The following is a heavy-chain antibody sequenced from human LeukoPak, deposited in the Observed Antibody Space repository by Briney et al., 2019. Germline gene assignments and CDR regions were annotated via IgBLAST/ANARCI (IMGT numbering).Heavy chain of an antibody. Sequence: GASVKVSCKASGYTFTSYDINRVRQATGQGLEWMGWMNPNSGNTGYAQKFQGRVTITRNTSISTAYMELSSLRSEDTAVYYCARGGDLYDFWSGYYNPWGQGTLVTVSS. J-gene: IGHJ5*02. CDR1: GYTFTSYD. CDR3: ARGGDLYDFWSGYYNP. V-gene: IGHV1-8*03. D-gene: IGHD3-3*01. CDR2: MNPNSGNT.